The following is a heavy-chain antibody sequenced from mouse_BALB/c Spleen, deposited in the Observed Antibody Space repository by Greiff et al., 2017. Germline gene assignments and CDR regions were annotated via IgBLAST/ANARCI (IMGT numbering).Heavy chain of an antibody. V-gene: IGHV1-15*01. CDR3: TRWNDAWCAY. J-gene: IGHJ3*01. Sequence: QVLLKESGAELVRPGASVTLSCKASGYTFTDYEMHWVKQTPVHGLEWIGAIDPETGGTAYNQKFKGKATLTADKSSSTAYMELRSLTSEDSAVYYCTRWNDAWCAYWGQGTLVTVSA. CDR1: GYTFTDYE. CDR2: IDPETGGT.